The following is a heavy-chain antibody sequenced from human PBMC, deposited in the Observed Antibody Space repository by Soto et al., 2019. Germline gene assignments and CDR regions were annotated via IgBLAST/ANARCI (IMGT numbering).Heavy chain of an antibody. D-gene: IGHD3-16*01. CDR3: AKGRSTWRRAFDI. CDR1: GFKFSRYA. Sequence: PGGSLRLSCAASGFKFSRYALCWVRQAPGKGLEWVSAISGSGGSTYYADSVKGRFTISRDNSKNTLYLQMNSLRAEDTAVYYCAKGRSTWRRAFDIWGQGTMVTVSS. CDR2: ISGSGGST. J-gene: IGHJ3*02. V-gene: IGHV3-23*01.